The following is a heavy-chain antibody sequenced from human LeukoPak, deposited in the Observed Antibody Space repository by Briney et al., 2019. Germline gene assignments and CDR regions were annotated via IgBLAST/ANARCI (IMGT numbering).Heavy chain of an antibody. CDR3: ARVRGFTGYGLIDY. CDR2: TYYSGST. V-gene: IGHV4-39*07. CDR1: GGSISSSSYY. Sequence: SETLSLTCTVSGGSISSSSYYWGWIRQPPGKGLEWIGSTYYSGSTYYNPSLKSRVTISVDTSKNQFSLKLSSVTAADTAVYYCARVRGFTGYGLIDYWGQGTLVTVSS. J-gene: IGHJ4*02. D-gene: IGHD5-12*01.